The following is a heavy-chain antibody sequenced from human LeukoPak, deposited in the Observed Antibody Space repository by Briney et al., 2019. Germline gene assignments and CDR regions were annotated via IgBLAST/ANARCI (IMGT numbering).Heavy chain of an antibody. J-gene: IGHJ4*02. Sequence: ASVKVSCKASGYTFTGYYMHWVRQAPGQGLEWMGWINPNSGGTNYAQKFQGRVTMTRDTSISTAYMELSRLRSDDTAVYYCARDRVAAAADDFDYWGQGTLVTVSS. CDR2: INPNSGGT. CDR3: ARDRVAAAADDFDY. V-gene: IGHV1-2*02. CDR1: GYTFTGYY. D-gene: IGHD6-13*01.